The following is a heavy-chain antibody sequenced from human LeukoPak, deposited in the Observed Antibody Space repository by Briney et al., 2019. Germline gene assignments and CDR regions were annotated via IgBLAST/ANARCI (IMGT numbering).Heavy chain of an antibody. CDR1: GGTFSSYT. V-gene: IGHV1-69*04. CDR3: AREKYYYDSSGYGDAFDI. Sequence: ASVKVSCKASGGTFSSYTISWVRQAPGQGLEWMGRTIPILGIANYAQKFQGRVTITADKSTSTAYMELSSLRSEDTAVYYCAREKYYYDSSGYGDAFDIWGQGTMVTVSS. CDR2: TIPILGIA. J-gene: IGHJ3*02. D-gene: IGHD3-22*01.